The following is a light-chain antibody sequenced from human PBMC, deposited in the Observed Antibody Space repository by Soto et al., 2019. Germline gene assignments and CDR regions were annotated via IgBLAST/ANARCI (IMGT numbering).Light chain of an antibody. V-gene: IGKV3-15*01. CDR1: QSVSSN. CDR3: QQYNNWPPKIT. J-gene: IGKJ5*01. Sequence: ETVMTQSPATLSLSPGERATLSCRASQSVSSNLAWYQQKPGQAPRLLIYGSSTRATGIPARFSGSGSGTEFTLTISSLQSEDFAVYYCQQYNNWPPKITFGQGTRLEIK. CDR2: GSS.